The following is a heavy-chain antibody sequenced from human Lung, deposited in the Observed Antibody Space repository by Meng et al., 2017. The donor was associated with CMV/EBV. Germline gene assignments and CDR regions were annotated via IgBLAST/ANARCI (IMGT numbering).Heavy chain of an antibody. Sequence: ELHLVESVAALVQPGASLGLACAASGFSSSRYWMNWYRQAPGKGLEGVANTNEDGSKKYYVDSVKGGFTISRDNAKNSLYLQMNSMRVEDTAIYYCGGAGIGYWGQGTLVTVSS. CDR3: GGAGIGY. V-gene: IGHV3-7*04. CDR2: TNEDGSKK. CDR1: GFSSSRYW. J-gene: IGHJ4*02.